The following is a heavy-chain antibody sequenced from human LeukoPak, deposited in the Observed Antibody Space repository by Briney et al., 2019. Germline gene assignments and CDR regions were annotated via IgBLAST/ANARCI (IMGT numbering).Heavy chain of an antibody. CDR2: IYPGDSDT. D-gene: IGHD6-19*01. CDR3: ARLVAVAGTGWYFDL. J-gene: IGHJ2*01. V-gene: IGHV5-51*01. Sequence: PGESLKISCKGSGYSFTSYWIGWVRQMPGKGLEWMGIIYPGDSDTRYSPSFQGQVTISADKSISTAYLQWSSLKASDTAMYYCARLVAVAGTGWYFDLWGRGTLVTVSS. CDR1: GYSFTSYW.